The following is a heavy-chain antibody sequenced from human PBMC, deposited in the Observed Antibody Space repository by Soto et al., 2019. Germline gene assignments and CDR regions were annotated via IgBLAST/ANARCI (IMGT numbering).Heavy chain of an antibody. CDR2: ISKSTSYI. Sequence: PWVSLRLSCVASGFTFSGYSMNWVRQAPGKGLEWVSSISKSTSYIYYADSVKVRFTISRDNAKKSLYLPMNSLRAESTAVYYCARDRSHPHKGMEVWGQGSTFTVSS. V-gene: IGHV3-21*01. D-gene: IGHD1-26*01. J-gene: IGHJ6*02. CDR3: ARDRSHPHKGMEV. CDR1: GFTFSGYS.